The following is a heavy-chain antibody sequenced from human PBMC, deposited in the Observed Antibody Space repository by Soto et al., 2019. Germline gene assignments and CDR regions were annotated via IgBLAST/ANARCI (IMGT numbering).Heavy chain of an antibody. CDR2: ISSSSSYT. CDR3: ARGVLTYYFDY. J-gene: IGHJ4*02. CDR1: GFTFSDYY. V-gene: IGHV3-11*06. D-gene: IGHD7-27*01. Sequence: GGSLRLSCAASGFTFSDYYMSWIRQAPGKGLEWVSYISSSSSYTNHADSVKGRFTISRDNAKNSLYLQMNSLRAEDTAVYYCARGVLTYYFDYWGQGTLVTVSS.